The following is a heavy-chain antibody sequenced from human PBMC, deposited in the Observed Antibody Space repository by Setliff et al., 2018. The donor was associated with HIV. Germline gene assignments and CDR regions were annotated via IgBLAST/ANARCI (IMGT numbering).Heavy chain of an antibody. Sequence: ASEKVSCKVSGYILTELSRHWVRQAPGKGLEWMGGFDPEDGETISAQKFQGRVTMTEDTSTDTAYMELRSLRSEDTAVYYCARGQGSSVWYGDAFDVWGQGTMVTVSS. V-gene: IGHV1-24*01. CDR1: GYILTELS. J-gene: IGHJ3*01. CDR2: FDPEDGET. D-gene: IGHD6-19*01. CDR3: ARGQGSSVWYGDAFDV.